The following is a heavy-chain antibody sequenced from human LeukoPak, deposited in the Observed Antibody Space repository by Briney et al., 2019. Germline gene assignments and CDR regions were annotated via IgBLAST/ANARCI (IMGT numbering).Heavy chain of an antibody. CDR1: GYTFNSYG. V-gene: IGHV1-18*01. D-gene: IGHD3-22*01. J-gene: IGHJ4*02. Sequence: ASVKVSCKASGYTFNSYGITWVRQAPGQGLEWVGWISPYNGNTNYAQKFQGRVTMTTDTSMSTAYMELRSLRSDDTAVYYCARGPHERSGYPDDWGQGTLVTVSS. CDR2: ISPYNGNT. CDR3: ARGPHERSGYPDD.